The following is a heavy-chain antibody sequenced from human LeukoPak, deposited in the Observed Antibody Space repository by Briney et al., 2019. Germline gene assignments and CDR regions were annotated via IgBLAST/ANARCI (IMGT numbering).Heavy chain of an antibody. D-gene: IGHD4-17*01. CDR3: ARAPLTTVTTSDY. CDR1: GFIFTNYV. J-gene: IGHJ4*02. CDR2: TSYDGSNK. V-gene: IGHV3-30*14. Sequence: GGSLRLSCAASGFIFTNYVLQWVRQAPGKGLEWVAVTSYDGSNKYYADSVKGRFTISRDNSKSTLYLQMNSLRAEDTAVYYCARAPLTTVTTSDYWGRGTLVTVSA.